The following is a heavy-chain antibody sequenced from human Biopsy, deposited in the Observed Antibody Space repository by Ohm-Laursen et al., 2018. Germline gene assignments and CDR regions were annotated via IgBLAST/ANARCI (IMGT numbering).Heavy chain of an antibody. CDR3: AKARTLDTAIDFDY. CDR2: FYSSGIS. D-gene: IGHD5-18*01. V-gene: IGHV4-4*07. CDR1: GDSISNSY. J-gene: IGHJ4*02. Sequence: SQTLSLTCIVSGDSISNSYWTWIRQPAGKGLEWIGRFYSSGISSYNPSLKSRVTMSIDASMNQFSLKLTSVTAADTAVYYCAKARTLDTAIDFDYWGQGTLVTVSS.